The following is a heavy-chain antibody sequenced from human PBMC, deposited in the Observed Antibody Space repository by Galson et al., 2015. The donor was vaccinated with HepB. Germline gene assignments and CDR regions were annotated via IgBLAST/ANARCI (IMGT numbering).Heavy chain of an antibody. D-gene: IGHD3-10*01. J-gene: IGHJ3*02. CDR3: ASRGTLTDTFDI. CDR1: GGSISSSSYY. Sequence: ETLSLTCTVSGGSISSSSYYWGWIRQPPGKGLEWIGSIYYSGSTYYNPSLKSRVTISVDTSKNQFSLRLSSVTAADTAVYYCASRGTLTDTFDIWGQGTMVTVSS. V-gene: IGHV4-39*01. CDR2: IYYSGST.